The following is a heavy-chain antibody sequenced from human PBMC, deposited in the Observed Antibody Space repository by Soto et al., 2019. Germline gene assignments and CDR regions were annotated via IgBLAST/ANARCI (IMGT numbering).Heavy chain of an antibody. D-gene: IGHD5-12*01. Sequence: SETLSLTCTVSGGSLTSADYYWSWIRQPPGKGLEWIGYISYSGSTYYNPSLKSRISISLDRSKNHFSLRLSSVTAADTAVYFCARDEGWLRSRSFDSWGQGALVTVSS. CDR3: ARDEGWLRSRSFDS. V-gene: IGHV4-30-4*01. CDR2: ISYSGST. J-gene: IGHJ4*02. CDR1: GGSLTSADYY.